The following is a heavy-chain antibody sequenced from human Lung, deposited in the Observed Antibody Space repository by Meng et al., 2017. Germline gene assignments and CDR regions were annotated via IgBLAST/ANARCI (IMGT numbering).Heavy chain of an antibody. CDR3: ARGPTTMAHDFDY. J-gene: IGHJ4*02. CDR2: INHSGST. V-gene: IGHV4-34*01. CDR1: GGSFSYYY. D-gene: IGHD4-11*01. Sequence: QVQRQQWGAGLLKPSETLSLTCVVSGGSFSYYYWSWIRQPPGKGLEWIGEINHSGSTNYNPSLESRATISVDTSQNNLSLKLSSVTAADSAVYYCARGPTTMAHDFDYWGQGTLVTVSS.